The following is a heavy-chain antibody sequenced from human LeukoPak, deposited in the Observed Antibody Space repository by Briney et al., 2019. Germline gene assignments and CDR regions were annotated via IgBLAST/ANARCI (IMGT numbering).Heavy chain of an antibody. J-gene: IGHJ4*02. D-gene: IGHD3-10*01. V-gene: IGHV3-74*01. Sequence: GGSLSLSCAATGFTLSHYWKHWVRQAPCKELIWVSHINTDGSSRTYADSVKGRFTISRDNAKNTLYLQMNSLRADDTAVYYCVRDYNYGSGSLYSYYDYWGQGALVTVTS. CDR1: GFTLSHYW. CDR3: VRDYNYGSGSLYSYYDY. CDR2: INTDGSSR.